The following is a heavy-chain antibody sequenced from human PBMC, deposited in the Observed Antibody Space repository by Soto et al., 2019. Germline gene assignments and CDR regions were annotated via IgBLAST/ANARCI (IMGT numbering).Heavy chain of an antibody. D-gene: IGHD3-22*01. CDR3: ASGQYYDSTLPHYTGMDV. V-gene: IGHV4-39*01. CDR1: GGSISSSSYY. J-gene: IGHJ6*02. CDR2: IYYSGST. Sequence: QLQLQESGPGLVKPSETLSLTCTVSGGSISSSSYYWGWIRQPPGKGLEWIGSIYYSGSTYYNPSLKSRVTIAVATSKSQLSMKLSSVTAADTAVYYCASGQYYDSTLPHYTGMDVWGQGTAVTVSS.